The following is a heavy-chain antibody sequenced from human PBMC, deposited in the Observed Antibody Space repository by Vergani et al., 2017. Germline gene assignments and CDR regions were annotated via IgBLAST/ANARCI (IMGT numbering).Heavy chain of an antibody. CDR1: GFTFSSYW. D-gene: IGHD3-10*01. Sequence: EVQLVESGGGLVQPGGSLRLSCAASGFTFSSYWMSWVRQAPGQGLEWVANIKQDGSEKYYVDSVKGRFTISRDNAKNSLYLQMNSLRAEDTAVYYCASLLRSGSYLVGFYYFDYWGQGTLVTVSS. V-gene: IGHV3-7*01. CDR2: IKQDGSEK. CDR3: ASLLRSGSYLVGFYYFDY. J-gene: IGHJ4*02.